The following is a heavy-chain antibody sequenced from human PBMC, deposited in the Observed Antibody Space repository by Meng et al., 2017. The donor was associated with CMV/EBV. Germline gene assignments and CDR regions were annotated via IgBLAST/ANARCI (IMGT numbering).Heavy chain of an antibody. CDR2: IIPIFGTA. CDR3: ARDFVLHTAMVTDPWYFDL. CDR1: GGTFSSYA. J-gene: IGHJ2*01. D-gene: IGHD5-18*01. Sequence: SVKVSCKASGGTFSSYAISWVRQAPGQGLEWMGGIIPIFGTANYAQKFQGRVTITTDESTSTAYMELSSLRSEDTAVYYCARDFVLHTAMVTDPWYFDLWGRGTLVTVSS. V-gene: IGHV1-69*05.